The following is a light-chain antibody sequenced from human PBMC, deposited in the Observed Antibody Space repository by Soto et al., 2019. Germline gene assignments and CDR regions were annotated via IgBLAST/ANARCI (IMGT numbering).Light chain of an antibody. CDR3: MQALQTPYT. CDR1: QSLLYSNGYSY. Sequence: DTVMTQSPLSLPVTPGEPASISCRSSQSLLYSNGYSYLDWFLQKPGQSPQLLIYLGSNRASGVPDRFSGSGSGADFTLKISRVEAEDVGVYYCMQALQTPYTFGQGTKVDIK. CDR2: LGS. J-gene: IGKJ2*01. V-gene: IGKV2-28*01.